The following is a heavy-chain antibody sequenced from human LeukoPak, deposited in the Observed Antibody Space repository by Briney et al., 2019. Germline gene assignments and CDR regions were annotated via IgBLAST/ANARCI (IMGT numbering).Heavy chain of an antibody. CDR1: GGSFSGYY. Sequence: SETLSPTCAVYGGSFSGYYWSWIRQPPGKGLEWIGEINHSGSTNYNPSLKSQVTISVDTSKNQFSLKLSSVTAADTAVYYCARGGWLGQFDYWGQGTLVTVSS. J-gene: IGHJ4*02. V-gene: IGHV4-34*01. CDR3: ARGGWLGQFDY. D-gene: IGHD6-19*01. CDR2: INHSGST.